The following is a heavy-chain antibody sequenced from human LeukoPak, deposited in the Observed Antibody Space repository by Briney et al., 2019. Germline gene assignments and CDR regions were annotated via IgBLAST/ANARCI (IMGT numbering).Heavy chain of an antibody. D-gene: IGHD3-22*01. Sequence: GGSLRLSCAASGFTFDDYGMSWVRQAPGKGLEWVSGINWHGGSTGYADSVKGRFTISRDNAKNSLYLQMNSLRAEDTALYYCARAYDSSGYYARGLDYWGQGTLVTVSS. J-gene: IGHJ4*02. V-gene: IGHV3-20*04. CDR3: ARAYDSSGYYARGLDY. CDR1: GFTFDDYG. CDR2: INWHGGST.